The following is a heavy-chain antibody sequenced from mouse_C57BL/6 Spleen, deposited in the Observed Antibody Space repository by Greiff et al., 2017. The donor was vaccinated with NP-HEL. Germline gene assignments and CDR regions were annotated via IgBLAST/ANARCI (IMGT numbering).Heavy chain of an antibody. CDR2: ISSGSSTI. V-gene: IGHV5-17*01. Sequence: EVMLVESGGGLVKPGGSLKLSCAASGFTFSDYGMHWVRQAPEKGLEWVAYISSGSSTIYYADTVKGRFTISRDNAKNTLFLQMTSLRSEDTAMYYCARGLYDYDGDAMDYWGQGTSVTVSS. CDR1: GFTFSDYG. CDR3: ARGLYDYDGDAMDY. J-gene: IGHJ4*01. D-gene: IGHD2-4*01.